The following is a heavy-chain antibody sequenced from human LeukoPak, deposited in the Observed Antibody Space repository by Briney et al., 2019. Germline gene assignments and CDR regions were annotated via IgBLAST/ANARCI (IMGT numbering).Heavy chain of an antibody. CDR2: IYTGGST. D-gene: IGHD1-26*01. Sequence: GGSLRLSCAASGFIVSSNYMSWVRQAPGKGLEWVSVIYTGGSTSYADSVKGRFTISSDNSKNTLYLQMNSLRAEDTAVYYCARSIKVGAPYFDYWGQGTLVTVSS. CDR3: ARSIKVGAPYFDY. V-gene: IGHV3-53*05. J-gene: IGHJ4*02. CDR1: GFIVSSNY.